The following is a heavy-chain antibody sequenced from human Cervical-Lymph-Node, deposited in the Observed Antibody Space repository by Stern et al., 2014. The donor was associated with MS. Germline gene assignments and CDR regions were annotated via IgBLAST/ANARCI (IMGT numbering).Heavy chain of an antibody. CDR1: GGSISSSSYY. J-gene: IGHJ4*02. CDR3: ARHNGDYVGYFDY. Sequence: QVQLQESGPGLVKPSETLSLTCTVSGGSISSSSYYWGWIRQPPGKGLEWIGSIYYSGSTYYNPSLKSRVTLSVDTSKNQFSLKLSSVTAADTAVYYCARHNGDYVGYFDYWGQGTLVTVSS. CDR2: IYYSGST. D-gene: IGHD4-17*01. V-gene: IGHV4-39*01.